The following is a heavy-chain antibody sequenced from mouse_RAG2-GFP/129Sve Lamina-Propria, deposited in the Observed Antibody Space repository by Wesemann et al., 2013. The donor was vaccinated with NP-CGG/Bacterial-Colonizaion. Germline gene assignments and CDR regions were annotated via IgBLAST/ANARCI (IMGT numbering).Heavy chain of an antibody. CDR3: ARSPLYGYDDY. J-gene: IGHJ2*01. V-gene: IGHV1-66*01. D-gene: IGHD2-2*01. CDR2: IYPGSGNT. CDR1: GYSFTSYY. Sequence: QVQLQQSGPELVKPGASVKISCKASGYSFTSYYIHWVKQRPGQGLEWIGWIYPGSGNTKYNEKFKGKATLTADTSSSTAYMELNSLTSEDSAVYYCARSPLYGYDDYWGQGTTLTVSS.